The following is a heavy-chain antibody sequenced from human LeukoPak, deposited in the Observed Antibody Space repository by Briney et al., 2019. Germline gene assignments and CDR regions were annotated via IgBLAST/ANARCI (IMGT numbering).Heavy chain of an antibody. CDR3: ASNRPESIAARMFDY. CDR2: IKQDGSEK. J-gene: IGHJ4*02. V-gene: IGHV3-7*01. D-gene: IGHD6-6*01. CDR1: GFTFSSYA. Sequence: GGSLRLSCAASGFTFSSYAMSWVRQAPGKGLEWVANIKQDGSEKYYVDSVKGRFTISRDNAKNSLYLQMNSLRAEDTAVYYCASNRPESIAARMFDYWGQGTLVTVSS.